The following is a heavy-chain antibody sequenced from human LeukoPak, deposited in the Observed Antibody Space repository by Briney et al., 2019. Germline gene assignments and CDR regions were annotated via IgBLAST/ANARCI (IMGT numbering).Heavy chain of an antibody. J-gene: IGHJ3*02. CDR3: ARVGGLAAAGNFGAFDI. CDR1: GDSDSRNSSA. Sequence: SQTLSLSCAIPGDSDSRNSSAWNWFRQSPSRGLEWLGGTYYRSKWYYDYALSVKSRITINPDTSKNQFSLQLNSVTPEDTAVYYCARVGGLAAAGNFGAFDIWSQGTMVTVSS. CDR2: TYYRSKWYY. D-gene: IGHD6-13*01. V-gene: IGHV6-1*01.